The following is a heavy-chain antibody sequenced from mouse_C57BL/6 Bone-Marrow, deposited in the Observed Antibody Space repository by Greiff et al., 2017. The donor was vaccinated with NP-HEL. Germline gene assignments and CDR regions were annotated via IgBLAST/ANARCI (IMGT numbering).Heavy chain of an antibody. CDR3: ARSRIGGYYFDY. J-gene: IGHJ2*01. CDR2: IHPNSGST. CDR1: GYTFTSYW. Sequence: VQLQQPGAELVKPGASVKLSCKASGYTFTSYWMHWVKQRPGQGLEWIGMIHPNSGSTNYNEKFKSKATLTVDKSSSTAYMQLSSLTSEDSAVYYCARSRIGGYYFDYWGQGTTLTVSS. D-gene: IGHD1-1*02. V-gene: IGHV1-64*01.